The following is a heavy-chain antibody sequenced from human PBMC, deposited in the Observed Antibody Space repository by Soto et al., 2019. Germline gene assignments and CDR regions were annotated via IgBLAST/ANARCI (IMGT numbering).Heavy chain of an antibody. J-gene: IGHJ4*02. D-gene: IGHD6-13*01. CDR1: GYTFTTYY. CDR2: INPSGGGT. V-gene: IGHV1-46*01. Sequence: QVQLMQSGAEVKKPGASVKVSCKASGYTFTTYYMHWVRQAPGQGLEWMGIINPSGGGTNYAQKFQGRVTMTRDTSTSTVYMQLSSLRSEDTAVYYCAREGRGQHLPSNCDYWGQGTLLTVSS. CDR3: AREGRGQHLPSNCDY.